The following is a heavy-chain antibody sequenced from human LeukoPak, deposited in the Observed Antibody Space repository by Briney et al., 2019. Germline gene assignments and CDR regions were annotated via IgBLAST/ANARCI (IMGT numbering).Heavy chain of an antibody. J-gene: IGHJ3*02. CDR1: GFTVSSNY. CDR2: IYSGGST. Sequence: GGSLRLSCAASGFTVSSNYMSWVRRAPGKGLEWVSVIYSGGSTYYADSVKGRFTISRDNSKNTLYLQMNSLRAEDTAVYYCARDKSVAGKYAFDIWGQGTMVTVSS. CDR3: ARDKSVAGKYAFDI. D-gene: IGHD6-19*01. V-gene: IGHV3-53*01.